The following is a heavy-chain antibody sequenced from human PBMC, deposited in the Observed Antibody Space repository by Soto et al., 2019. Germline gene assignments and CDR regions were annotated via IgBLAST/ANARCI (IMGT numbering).Heavy chain of an antibody. CDR1: GYTFTSYD. J-gene: IGHJ4*02. D-gene: IGHD6-19*01. CDR3: ARDGEQWLFDY. V-gene: IGHV1-8*01. CDR2: MNPNSGNT. Sequence: ASVKVSCKASGYTFTSYDINWVRQATGQGLEWMGWMNPNSGNTGYAQKFQGRVTMTTDTSTSTAYMELRSLRSDDTAVYYCARDGEQWLFDYWGQGTLVTVSS.